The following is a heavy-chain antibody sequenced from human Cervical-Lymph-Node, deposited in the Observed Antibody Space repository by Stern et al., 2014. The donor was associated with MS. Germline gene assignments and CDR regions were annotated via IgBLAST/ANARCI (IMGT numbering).Heavy chain of an antibody. CDR3: ARTLRGYSHGYYYHGLDV. Sequence: QVTLESGPALVKPTQTLTLTCTFSGFSLSTSGMCVSWIRQAPGKALEWLARIAWDDDKNYSTSLKTRLSISKANSKNQVVLTLTNMDPMDTATYYCARTLRGYSHGYYYHGLDVWGQGTTVTVSS. CDR2: IAWDDDK. V-gene: IGHV2-70*15. J-gene: IGHJ6*02. CDR1: GFSLSTSGMC. D-gene: IGHD5-18*01.